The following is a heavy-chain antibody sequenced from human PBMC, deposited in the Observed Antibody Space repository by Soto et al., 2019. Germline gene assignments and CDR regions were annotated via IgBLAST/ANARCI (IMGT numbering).Heavy chain of an antibody. V-gene: IGHV3-9*01. CDR1: GFTFDDYA. D-gene: IGHD3-22*01. CDR2: ISWNSGSI. Sequence: GGSLRLSCAASGFTFDDYAMHWVRQAPGKGLEWVSGISWNSGSIGYADSVKGRFTISRDNAKNSLYLQMNSLRAGDTALYYCAKAPNYYDSSGYYTFDYWGQGTLVTVSS. J-gene: IGHJ4*02. CDR3: AKAPNYYDSSGYYTFDY.